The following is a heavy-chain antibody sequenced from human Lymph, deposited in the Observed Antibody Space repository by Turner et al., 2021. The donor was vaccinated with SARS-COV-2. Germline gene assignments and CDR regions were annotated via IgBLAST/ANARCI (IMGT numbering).Heavy chain of an antibody. D-gene: IGHD3-22*01. V-gene: IGHV3-23*01. CDR1: GATFSSYA. CDR3: AKNEMALIVVVITLFDY. Sequence: EVQLLESGEGLVQPGGSLRLTWAGAGATFSSYAMSWVRQVPGKVLEWVSSISGGGGSTYYADSVKGRFTISRDKSKNTLYLQMNSLRAEDTAVYYCAKNEMALIVVVITLFDYWGQGTLVTVSS. J-gene: IGHJ4*02. CDR2: ISGGGGST.